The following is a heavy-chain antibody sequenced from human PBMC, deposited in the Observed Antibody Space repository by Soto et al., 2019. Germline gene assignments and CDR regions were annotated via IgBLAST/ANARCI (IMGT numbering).Heavy chain of an antibody. CDR2: IRGTGEET. D-gene: IGHD2-21*01. J-gene: IGHJ4*02. CDR3: AQERGCGRVSASHDY. Sequence: EVELLESGGGIVQPGGSLRVSCVASGFTFRNFVMSWVCQAPGKGLEWVSAIRGTGEETFYADSVKGQFTISRDNSNNTLYLKMNSARDEDTALYCCAQERGCGRVSASHDYWGQGTLVTVSS. CDR1: GFTFRNFV. V-gene: IGHV3-23*01.